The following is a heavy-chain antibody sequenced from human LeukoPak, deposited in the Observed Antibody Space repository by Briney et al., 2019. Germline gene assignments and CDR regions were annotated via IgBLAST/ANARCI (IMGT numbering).Heavy chain of an antibody. CDR2: INPSSDGS. J-gene: IGHJ3*02. Sequence: ASVKVSCKASGYTFTDYYMHWVRQAPGQGLEWMGWINPSSDGSNYARTFQGRVTMTRDTSIRTAYMELSRLRSDDTAVYYCARGGPYLPDDFDIRGQGTMATVSS. V-gene: IGHV1-2*02. D-gene: IGHD3-16*01. CDR1: GYTFTDYY. CDR3: ARGGPYLPDDFDI.